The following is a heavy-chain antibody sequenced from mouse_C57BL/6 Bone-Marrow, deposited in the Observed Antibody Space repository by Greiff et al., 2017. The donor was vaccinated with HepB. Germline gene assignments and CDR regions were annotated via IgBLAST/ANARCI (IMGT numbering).Heavy chain of an antibody. Sequence: QVTLKVCGPGILQPSQTLSLTCSFSGFSLSTFGMGVGWIRQPSGKGLEWLAHIWWDDDKYYNPALKSRLTISKDTSKNQVFLKIANVDTADTATYYCARRDSIYYYGSSRYGYFDVWGTGTTVTVSS. V-gene: IGHV8-8*01. CDR1: GFSLSTFGMG. J-gene: IGHJ1*03. CDR3: ARRDSIYYYGSSRYGYFDV. D-gene: IGHD1-1*01. CDR2: IWWDDDK.